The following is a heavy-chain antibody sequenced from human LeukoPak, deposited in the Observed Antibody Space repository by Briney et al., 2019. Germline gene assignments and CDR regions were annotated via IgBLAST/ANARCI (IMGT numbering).Heavy chain of an antibody. V-gene: IGHV4-59*08. CDR2: IYHSGST. D-gene: IGHD6-19*01. CDR3: ARQAGYSSGWPWFDY. Sequence: PSETLSLTCTVSGGSISSYYWSWIRQPPGKGLEWIGYIYHSGSTNYNPSLKSRVTISVDTSKNQFSLKLSSVTAADTAVYYCARQAGYSSGWPWFDYWGQGTLVTVSS. CDR1: GGSISSYY. J-gene: IGHJ4*02.